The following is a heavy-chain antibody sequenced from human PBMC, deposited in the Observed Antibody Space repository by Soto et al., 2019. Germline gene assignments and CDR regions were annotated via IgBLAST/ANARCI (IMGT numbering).Heavy chain of an antibody. CDR1: GGSISSYY. Sequence: SETLSLTCTVSGGSISSYYWGWIRQPPGKGLKWIGYISYSGSTNYNPSLKSRVTMSIDTSKNQFSLILSSVSAADTAVYYCARDSYYMDVWGKGTTVTVSS. J-gene: IGHJ6*03. CDR3: ARDSYYMDV. V-gene: IGHV4-59*01. CDR2: ISYSGST.